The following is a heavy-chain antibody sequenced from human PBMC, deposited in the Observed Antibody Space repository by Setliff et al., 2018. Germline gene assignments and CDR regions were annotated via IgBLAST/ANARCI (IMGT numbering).Heavy chain of an antibody. Sequence: PGGSLRLSCAASGFTFSNYYMTWTRQAPGKGLEWISYIHDSGNPTYYADSVKGRFTVSRDNAKNSLYLQMTSLRAEDTAIYYCARTTGYRLEGDFDYWGQGTLVTVS. CDR1: GFTFSNYY. CDR3: ARTTGYRLEGDFDY. J-gene: IGHJ4*02. V-gene: IGHV3-11*01. CDR2: IHDSGNPT. D-gene: IGHD3-16*01.